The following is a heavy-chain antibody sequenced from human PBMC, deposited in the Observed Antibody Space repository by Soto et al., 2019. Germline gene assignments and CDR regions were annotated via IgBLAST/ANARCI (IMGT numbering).Heavy chain of an antibody. Sequence: QVQLVESGGGVVQPGRSLRLSCAASGFTFSSYGMHWVRQAPGKGLEWVAVISYDGSNKYYADSVKGRFTISRDNYKNTLYLQMNSLRAEDTAVYYCAKDFHYYDSSAIPDFDYWGQGTLVTVSS. CDR3: AKDFHYYDSSAIPDFDY. J-gene: IGHJ4*02. D-gene: IGHD3-22*01. CDR2: ISYDGSNK. CDR1: GFTFSSYG. V-gene: IGHV3-30*18.